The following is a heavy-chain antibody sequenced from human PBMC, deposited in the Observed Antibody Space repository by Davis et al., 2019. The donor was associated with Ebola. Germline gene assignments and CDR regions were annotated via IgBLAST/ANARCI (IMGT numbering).Heavy chain of an antibody. J-gene: IGHJ4*02. CDR3: TRVDGGSPDY. D-gene: IGHD1-26*01. CDR1: GFTFGDYA. CDR2: IRSKAYGGTT. Sequence: PGGSLRLSCTASGFTFGDYAMSWVRQAPGKGLEWVGFIRSKAYGGTTEYAASVKGRFTISRDDSKSIAYLQMNSLKTEDTAVYYCTRVDGGSPDYWGQGTLVTVSS. V-gene: IGHV3-49*04.